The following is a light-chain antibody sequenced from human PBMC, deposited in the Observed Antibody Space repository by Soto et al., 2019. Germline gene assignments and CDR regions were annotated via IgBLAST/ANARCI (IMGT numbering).Light chain of an antibody. CDR1: QSVSSN. V-gene: IGKV3-15*01. CDR3: QQYNNWPYT. CDR2: AAS. Sequence: EIVMTQSPATLSVSPGERATLSCRASQSVSSNLAWYQQKPSQGPRLLIYAASTRATGIPARFSGSGSGTEFTLTISSLQSEDFAVYHCQQYNNWPYTFGQGTKLEMK. J-gene: IGKJ2*01.